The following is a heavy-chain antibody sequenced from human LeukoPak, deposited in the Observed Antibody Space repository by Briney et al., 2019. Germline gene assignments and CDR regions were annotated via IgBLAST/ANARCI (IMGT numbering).Heavy chain of an antibody. J-gene: IGHJ3*02. CDR3: ARCFDI. CDR2: ISSDGSST. Sequence: PGGSLRLSCAASGFTFSSYWMHWVRQAPGKGPVWVSRISSDGSSTSYADSVKGRFTISRDNAKNTLYPQMNSLRAEDTAVYYCARCFDIWGQGTMVTVSS. V-gene: IGHV3-74*01. CDR1: GFTFSSYW.